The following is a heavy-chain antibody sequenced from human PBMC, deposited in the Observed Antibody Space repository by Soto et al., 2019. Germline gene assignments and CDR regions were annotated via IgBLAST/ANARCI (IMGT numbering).Heavy chain of an antibody. V-gene: IGHV3-9*01. CDR2: ISWNSGSI. J-gene: IGHJ4*02. Sequence: EVQLVESGGGLVQPGRSLRLSCAASGFTFDDYAMHWVRQAPGKGLEWVSGISWNSGSIGYADSVKGRFTISRDNAKNSLYLQMNSLRAEDRALYYCEKDRGLRRVSIYYFDYWGPGTLVTGSS. CDR1: GFTFDDYA. CDR3: EKDRGLRRVSIYYFDY. D-gene: IGHD3-16*01.